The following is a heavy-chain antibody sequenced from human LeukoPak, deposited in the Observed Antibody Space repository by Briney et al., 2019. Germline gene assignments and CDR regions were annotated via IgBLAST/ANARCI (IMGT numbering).Heavy chain of an antibody. J-gene: IGHJ4*02. CDR2: ISSTGSTM. D-gene: IGHD3-22*01. V-gene: IGHV3-48*03. CDR3: APGYDSSGYYRN. Sequence: PGGSLRLSCAASGFTFSIYEMNWVRQAPGKGLEWVSYISSTGSTMYYGDSVKGRFTISRDNTKNSLYLQMNSLRAEDTAVYYCAPGYDSSGYYRNWGQGTLVTVSS. CDR1: GFTFSIYE.